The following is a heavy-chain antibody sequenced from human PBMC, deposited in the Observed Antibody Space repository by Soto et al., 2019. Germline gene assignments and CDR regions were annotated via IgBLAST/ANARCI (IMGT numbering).Heavy chain of an antibody. V-gene: IGHV4-31*03. CDR1: GGSISSGGYY. D-gene: IGHD3-10*01. J-gene: IGHJ6*02. Sequence: SETLSLTCTVSGGSISSGGYYWSWIRQHPGKGLEWIGYIYYSGSTYYNPSLKSRVTISVDTSKNQFSLKLSSVTAADTAMYYCARVFGFGGMDVWGQGTTVTVS. CDR2: IYYSGST. CDR3: ARVFGFGGMDV.